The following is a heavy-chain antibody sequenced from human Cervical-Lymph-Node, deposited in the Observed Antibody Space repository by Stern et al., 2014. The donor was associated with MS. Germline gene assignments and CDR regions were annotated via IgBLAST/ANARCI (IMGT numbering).Heavy chain of an antibody. V-gene: IGHV4-31*03. CDR3: ARDTEGYTGNYYYYGMDV. CDR2: IYYSGST. D-gene: IGHD5-18*01. Sequence: QLQLQESGPGLVKPSQTLSLTCTVSGGSISSGAYYWSWLRQHPGKGLEWIGDIYYSGSTYYNPSLKSRVTISVDTSKNQFSLKLSSVTAADTAVYYCARDTEGYTGNYYYYGMDVWGQGTTVTVSS. CDR1: GGSISSGAYY. J-gene: IGHJ6*02.